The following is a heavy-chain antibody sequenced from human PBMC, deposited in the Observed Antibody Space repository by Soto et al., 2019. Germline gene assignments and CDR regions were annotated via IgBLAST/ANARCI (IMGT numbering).Heavy chain of an antibody. J-gene: IGHJ4*02. Sequence: ASVKVSCKAPGDTFTSYYMHWVRQAPGHGLEWMGVINPNGGSTRFAQKFQGRVTMTSDTSTSTVYMELRGLTSEDTAVYFCAKEVVNSGWTYFDCWGQGTLVTVSS. V-gene: IGHV1-46*01. D-gene: IGHD5-12*01. CDR3: AKEVVNSGWTYFDC. CDR2: INPNGGST. CDR1: GDTFTSYY.